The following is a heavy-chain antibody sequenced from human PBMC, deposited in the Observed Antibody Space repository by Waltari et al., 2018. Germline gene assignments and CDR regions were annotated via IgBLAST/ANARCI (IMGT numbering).Heavy chain of an antibody. CDR2: INSDGSST. J-gene: IGHJ5*02. Sequence: EVQLVETGGGLVQPGGSLRRSCAAPGFTFRSSWLHWVRQAPGKGLVWVSRINSDGSSTSYADSVKGRFTISRDNAKNTLDLQMNSLRAEDTAVYYCARDGKEVVAAWRFDPWGQGTLVTVSS. V-gene: IGHV3-74*01. D-gene: IGHD2-15*01. CDR3: ARDGKEVVAAWRFDP. CDR1: GFTFRSSW.